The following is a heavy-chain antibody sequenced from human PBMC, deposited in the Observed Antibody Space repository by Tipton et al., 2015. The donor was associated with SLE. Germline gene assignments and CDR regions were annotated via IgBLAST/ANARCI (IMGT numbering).Heavy chain of an antibody. J-gene: IGHJ4*02. CDR1: GGSFSGYY. V-gene: IGHV4-34*01. CDR2: INHSGST. CDR3: ARGAKRWLQLDYFDY. D-gene: IGHD5-24*01. Sequence: LRLSCAVYGGSFSGYYWSWIRQPPGKGLEWIGEINHSGSTNYNPSLKSRVTISVDTSKNQFSLKLSSVTAADTAVYYCARGAKRWLQLDYFDYWGQGTLVTVSS.